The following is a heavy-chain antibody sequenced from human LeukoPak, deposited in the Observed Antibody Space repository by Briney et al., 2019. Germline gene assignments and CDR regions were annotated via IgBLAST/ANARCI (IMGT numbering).Heavy chain of an antibody. J-gene: IGHJ4*02. Sequence: QTGGSLRLSCAASGFNFSNYGMHWVRQAPGKGLEWVAVISYDGSNKYYADSVKGRFTISRDKSKNTLYLQMNSLRAEDTAMYYCAKVKDDGYLKNYLDYWGQGTLVTVSS. CDR2: ISYDGSNK. CDR1: GFNFSNYG. D-gene: IGHD3-16*02. V-gene: IGHV3-30*18. CDR3: AKVKDDGYLKNYLDY.